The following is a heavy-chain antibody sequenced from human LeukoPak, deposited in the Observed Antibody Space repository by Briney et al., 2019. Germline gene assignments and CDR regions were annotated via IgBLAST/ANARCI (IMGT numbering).Heavy chain of an antibody. CDR3: ARDYRYYDILTGYYKRESFQH. D-gene: IGHD3-9*01. Sequence: ASVKVSCKASGYTFTSYAMNWVRQAPGQGLEWMGWINTNTGNPTYAQGFTGRFVFSLDTSVSTAYLQISSLKAEDTAVYYCARDYRYYDILTGYYKRESFQHWGQGTLVTVSS. J-gene: IGHJ1*01. CDR1: GYTFTSYA. V-gene: IGHV7-4-1*02. CDR2: INTNTGNP.